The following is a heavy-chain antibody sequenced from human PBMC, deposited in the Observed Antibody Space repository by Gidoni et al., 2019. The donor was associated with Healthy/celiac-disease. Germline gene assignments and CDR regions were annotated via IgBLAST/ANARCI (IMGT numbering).Heavy chain of an antibody. V-gene: IGHV5-51*01. CDR2: IYPGDSDT. D-gene: IGHD2-2*01. Sequence: EVQLVQSGAEVKKPGESLKISCKGSGYSFTSYWLGWVRQMPGKGLEWMGIIYPGDSDTRYSPSFQGQVTISADKSISTAYLQWSSLKASDTAMYYCARQTSGNVPVVPAASGFDPWGQGTLVTVSS. J-gene: IGHJ5*02. CDR3: ARQTSGNVPVVPAASGFDP. CDR1: GYSFTSYW.